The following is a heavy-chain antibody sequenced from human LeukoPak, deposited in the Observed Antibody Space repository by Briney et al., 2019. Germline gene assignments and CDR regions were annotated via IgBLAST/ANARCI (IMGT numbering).Heavy chain of an antibody. Sequence: PGGSLRLSCAASGFTFDDYAMHWVRQAPGKGLEWVSGISWNSGNIFYGDSVKDRFTISRDNAKNSLYLQMNSLRVEDTALYYCAKAAALTRVDSWGQGTLVTVSS. CDR1: GFTFDDYA. CDR3: AKAAALTRVDS. J-gene: IGHJ4*02. CDR2: ISWNSGNI. D-gene: IGHD6-25*01. V-gene: IGHV3-9*01.